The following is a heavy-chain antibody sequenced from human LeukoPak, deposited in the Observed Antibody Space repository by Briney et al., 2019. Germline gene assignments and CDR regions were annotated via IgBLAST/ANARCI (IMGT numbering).Heavy chain of an antibody. V-gene: IGHV1-3*01. CDR3: ARIIGYCSTTSCPPDY. Sequence: VASVKVSCKASGYTFTSYAIHWVRQAPGQRLEWMGWINAGDGNTKYSQKSQGRVTITRDTSASTAYMELSSLRSEDTAVYYCARIIGYCSTTSCPPDYWGQGTLVTVSS. CDR2: INAGDGNT. CDR1: GYTFTSYA. J-gene: IGHJ4*02. D-gene: IGHD2-2*01.